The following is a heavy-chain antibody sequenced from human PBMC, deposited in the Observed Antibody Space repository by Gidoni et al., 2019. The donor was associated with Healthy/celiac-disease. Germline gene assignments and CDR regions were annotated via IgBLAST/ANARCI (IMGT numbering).Heavy chain of an antibody. J-gene: IGHJ4*02. CDR3: AKDRMTMVRGVMGDYDY. V-gene: IGHV3-23*01. D-gene: IGHD3-10*01. Sequence: EVQLLESGGGLVQPGGSLRLSCAASGFPFSSYAMSWVRQAPGKGLEWVAAISGSGGSTYYADSVKGRFTISRDNSKNTLYLQMNSLRAEDTAVYYCAKDRMTMVRGVMGDYDYWGQGTLVTVSS. CDR1: GFPFSSYA. CDR2: ISGSGGST.